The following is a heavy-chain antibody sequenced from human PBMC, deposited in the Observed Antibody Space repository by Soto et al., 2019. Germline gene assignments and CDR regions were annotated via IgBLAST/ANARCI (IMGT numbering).Heavy chain of an antibody. V-gene: IGHV1-18*04. CDR1: GYTFTSYG. CDR2: ISAYNGNT. J-gene: IGHJ4*02. CDR3: ARDTIYYDSSGYYVDY. Sequence: ASVKVSCKASGYTFTSYGISWVRQAPGQGLEWMGWISAYNGNTNYAQKLQGRVTMTTDTSTRTAYMELRSLRSDDTAVYYCARDTIYYDSSGYYVDYWGQGTMVTV. D-gene: IGHD3-22*01.